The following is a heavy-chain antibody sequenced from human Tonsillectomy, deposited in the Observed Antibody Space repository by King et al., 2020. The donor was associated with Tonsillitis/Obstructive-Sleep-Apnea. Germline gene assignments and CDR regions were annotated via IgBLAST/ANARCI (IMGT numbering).Heavy chain of an antibody. V-gene: IGHV1-46*01. D-gene: IGHD2-15*01. CDR1: GYTFTSYY. CDR3: ARVYCSGGSCYEDY. J-gene: IGHJ4*02. Sequence: QLVQSGAEVKKPGASVKVSCKASGYTFTSYYIHWVRQAPGQGLEWLGIINPICGRTSSAQKCQGRVTMTRARATSTGYMELSSLRSEDTAVYYCARVYCSGGSCYEDYWGQGTLVTVSS. CDR2: INPICGRT.